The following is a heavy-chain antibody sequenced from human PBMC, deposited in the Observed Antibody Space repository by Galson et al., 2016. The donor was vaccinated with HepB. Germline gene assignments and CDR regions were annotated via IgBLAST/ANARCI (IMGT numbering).Heavy chain of an antibody. D-gene: IGHD2-15*01. CDR2: INPSGGST. V-gene: IGHV1-46*01. CDR1: GYTFTSYY. J-gene: IGHJ4*02. CDR3: ARDMRLCSGGSCYSTPNDY. Sequence: SVKVSCKASGYTFTSYYMYWVRQAPGQGLEWMGIINPSGGSTSYAQKFQGRVTMTRDTSTSTVYMELSSLRSEDTAVYYCARDMRLCSGGSCYSTPNDYWGQGTLVTVSS.